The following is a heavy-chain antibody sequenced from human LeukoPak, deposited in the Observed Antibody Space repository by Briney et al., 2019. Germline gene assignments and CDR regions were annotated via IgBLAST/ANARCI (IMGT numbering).Heavy chain of an antibody. Sequence: ASVKVSCKVSGYTLTELSMHWVRQAPGKGLEWMGGFDPEDGETIYAQKFQGRVTMTEDTSTDTAYMELSSLRSEDTAVYYCATALRYCSGGSCYSYGMDVWGQGTAVTVSS. V-gene: IGHV1-24*01. D-gene: IGHD2-15*01. CDR1: GYTLTELS. CDR2: FDPEDGET. J-gene: IGHJ6*02. CDR3: ATALRYCSGGSCYSYGMDV.